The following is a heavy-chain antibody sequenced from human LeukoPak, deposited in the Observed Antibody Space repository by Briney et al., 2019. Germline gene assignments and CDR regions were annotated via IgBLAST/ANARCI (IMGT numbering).Heavy chain of an antibody. CDR2: INPNSGGT. V-gene: IGHV1-2*02. CDR3: ARLVYDSSGYEDY. Sequence: ASVKVPCKASGYTFTGYYMHWVRQAPGQGLEWMGWINPNSGGTNYAQKFQGRVTMTRDTSISTAYMELSRLRSDDTAVYYCARLVYDSSGYEDYWGQGTLVTVSS. J-gene: IGHJ4*02. CDR1: GYTFTGYY. D-gene: IGHD3-22*01.